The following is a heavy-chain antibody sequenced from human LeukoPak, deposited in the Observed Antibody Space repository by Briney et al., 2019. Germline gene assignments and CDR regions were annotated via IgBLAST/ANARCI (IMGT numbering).Heavy chain of an antibody. CDR3: ARVLTRGMDI. V-gene: IGHV3-11*01. J-gene: IGHJ6*02. CDR1: GFTFSNYY. Sequence: PGGSLRLSCAASGFTFSNYYMSWIRQAPGKGLEWVSYITSSGSRIYSADSVKGRFTISRDNANNSLYLQLNSLRAEDTAVYYCARVLTRGMDIWGQGTTVTVSS. CDR2: ITSSGSRI.